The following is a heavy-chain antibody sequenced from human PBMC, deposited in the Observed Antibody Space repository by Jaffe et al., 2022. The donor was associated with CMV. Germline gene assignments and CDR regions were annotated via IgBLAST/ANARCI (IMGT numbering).Heavy chain of an antibody. Sequence: QVQLVESGGGVVQPGRSLRLSCAASGFTFSSYGMHWVRQAPGKGLEWVAVISYDGSNKYYADSVKGRFTISRDNSKNTLYLQMNSLRAEDTAVYYCAKDPGPLLYPHGVYGMDVWGQGTTVTVSS. D-gene: IGHD2-2*02. CDR1: GFTFSSYG. CDR3: AKDPGPLLYPHGVYGMDV. J-gene: IGHJ6*02. V-gene: IGHV3-30*18. CDR2: ISYDGSNK.